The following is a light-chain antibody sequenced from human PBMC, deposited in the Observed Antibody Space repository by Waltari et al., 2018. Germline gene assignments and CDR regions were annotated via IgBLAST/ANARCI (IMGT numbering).Light chain of an antibody. CDR3: GTWDSSLSGAV. V-gene: IGLV1-51*02. J-gene: IGLJ7*01. CDR2: ENT. Sequence: QSVLTQPPSVSAAPGQRVTISCSGGSSNIGNNYVSRYRQFPGTAPKPLIYENTERPPWVPCRFSGSKSGPSATLDITGLQAGDEADYYCGTWDSSLSGAVFGRGTHLTVL. CDR1: SSNIGNNY.